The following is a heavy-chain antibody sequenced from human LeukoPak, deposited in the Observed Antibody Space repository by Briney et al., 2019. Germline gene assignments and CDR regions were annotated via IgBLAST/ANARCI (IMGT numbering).Heavy chain of an antibody. V-gene: IGHV1-2*04. D-gene: IGHD3-22*01. J-gene: IGHJ4*02. Sequence: ASVKVSCKASGYTFTGYYMHWVRQAPGQGLEWMGWINPNSGGTNYAQKFQGWVTMTRDTSISTACMELSRLRSDDTAVYYCARAADSSGYLFDYWGQGTLVTVSS. CDR1: GYTFTGYY. CDR3: ARAADSSGYLFDY. CDR2: INPNSGGT.